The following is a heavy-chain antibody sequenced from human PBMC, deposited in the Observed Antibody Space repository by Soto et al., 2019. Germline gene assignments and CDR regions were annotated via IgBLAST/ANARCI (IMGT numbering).Heavy chain of an antibody. J-gene: IGHJ4*02. CDR1: GFTFSNYG. Sequence: GGSLRLSCAASGFTFSNYGMSWVRQAPGKGLEWVSAIINSGADTSYADSVKGRFTISRDNSRNTLYLQMNSLRAEDTAVYYCAKDQDFWSGYYYFDSWGQGILVTVSS. V-gene: IGHV3-23*01. D-gene: IGHD3-3*01. CDR2: IINSGADT. CDR3: AKDQDFWSGYYYFDS.